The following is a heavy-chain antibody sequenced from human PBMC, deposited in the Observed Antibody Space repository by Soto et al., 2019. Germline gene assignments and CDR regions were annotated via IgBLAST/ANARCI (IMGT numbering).Heavy chain of an antibody. CDR2: IYYSGST. J-gene: IGHJ5*02. CDR3: ARVYADYRAELGLGDWFDP. Sequence: QVQLQESGPGLVKPSQTLSLTCTVSGGSISSGGYYWSWIRQHPGKGLEWIGYIYYSGSTYYNPSLNSRVTISVDTSKNQFSLKLSSVTAADTAVYYCARVYADYRAELGLGDWFDPWGQGTLVTVSS. D-gene: IGHD4-17*01. V-gene: IGHV4-31*03. CDR1: GGSISSGGYY.